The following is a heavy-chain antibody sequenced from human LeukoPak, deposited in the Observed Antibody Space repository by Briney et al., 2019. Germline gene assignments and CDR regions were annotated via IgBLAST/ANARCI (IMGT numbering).Heavy chain of an antibody. CDR1: GGTFSSHA. V-gene: IGHV1-69*04. CDR2: IIPILGIA. Sequence: SVKVSFKASGGTFSSHAISWVRQAPGQGLEWMGRIIPILGIANYAQKFQGRVTITADKSTSTAYMELSSLRSEDTAVYYCARGRLYGPNYFDYWGQGTLVTVSS. J-gene: IGHJ4*02. D-gene: IGHD3-10*01. CDR3: ARGRLYGPNYFDY.